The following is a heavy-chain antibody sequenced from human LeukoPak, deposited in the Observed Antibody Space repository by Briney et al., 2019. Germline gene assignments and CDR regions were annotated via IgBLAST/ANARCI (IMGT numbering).Heavy chain of an antibody. CDR3: AKDPHVLRFLEWLSAFDY. J-gene: IGHJ4*02. D-gene: IGHD3-3*01. Sequence: GGSLRLSCAASGFSFSNYAMSWVRQAPGKGLEWVSAISGSGDSTYYADSVKGRFTISRDNSKNTLYLQMNSLRAEDTAVYYCAKDPHVLRFLEWLSAFDYWGQGTLVTVSS. V-gene: IGHV3-23*01. CDR1: GFSFSNYA. CDR2: ISGSGDST.